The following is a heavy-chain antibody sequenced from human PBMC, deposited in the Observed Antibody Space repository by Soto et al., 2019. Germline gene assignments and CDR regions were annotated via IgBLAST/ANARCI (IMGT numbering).Heavy chain of an antibody. CDR3: ASVSGMGRGVIDNWFDP. V-gene: IGHV1-69*19. CDR1: GDTFNSYA. J-gene: IGHJ5*02. Sequence: QVQLVQSGAEVKKPGSSVKVACKASGDTFNSYAMNWVRQAPGQGLEWRGGIILIYGTANYPQKFRGRVTISADESKSTAYMKLCRVRSEDTAVYYFASVSGMGRGVIDNWFDPWGQGTLVTVSS. CDR2: IILIYGTA. D-gene: IGHD3-10*01.